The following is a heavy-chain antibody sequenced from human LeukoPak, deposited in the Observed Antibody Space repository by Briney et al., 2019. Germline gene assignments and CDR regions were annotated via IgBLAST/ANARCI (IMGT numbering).Heavy chain of an antibody. CDR1: GFIVSSYY. Sequence: GGSLRLSYAATGFIVSSYYMSWVRQAPGKGLVWVSRINSDGSSTSYADSVKGRFTISRDNAKNTLYLQLNSLRAEDTAVYYCARAANYGDYDYWGQGTLVTVFS. CDR3: ARAANYGDYDY. D-gene: IGHD4-17*01. V-gene: IGHV3-74*01. CDR2: INSDGSST. J-gene: IGHJ4*02.